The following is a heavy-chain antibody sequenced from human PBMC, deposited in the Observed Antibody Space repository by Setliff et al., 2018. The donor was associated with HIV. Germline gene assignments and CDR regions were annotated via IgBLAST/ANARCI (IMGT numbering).Heavy chain of an antibody. CDR3: ARYSPRGYTLTGPY. CDR1: GGSFSGYY. V-gene: IGHV4-34*11. Sequence: SETLSLTCAVYGGSFSGYYWSWIRQPPGKGLEWIGSIYYSGSTYYNPSLESRVTISVDTSKNQFSLKLTSVTAADTAVYYCARYSPRGYTLTGPYWGQGTLVTVSS. CDR2: IYYSGST. J-gene: IGHJ4*02. D-gene: IGHD6-25*01.